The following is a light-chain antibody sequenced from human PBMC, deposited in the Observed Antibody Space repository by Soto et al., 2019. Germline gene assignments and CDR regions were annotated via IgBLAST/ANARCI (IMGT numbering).Light chain of an antibody. J-gene: IGKJ2*01. CDR1: QSVNSN. Sequence: EIVMTQSPATLSVSPGERATLSCRASQSVNSNLAWYQQKPGHAPSLLIYGASTRATGVPARFSGSGSGTEFTLTISSLQSEDFAVYYCQQYNNWPPYTFSQGTKLEIK. CDR2: GAS. V-gene: IGKV3-15*01. CDR3: QQYNNWPPYT.